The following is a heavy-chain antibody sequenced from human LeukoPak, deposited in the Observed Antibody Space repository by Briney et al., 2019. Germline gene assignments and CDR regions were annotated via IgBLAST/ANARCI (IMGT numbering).Heavy chain of an antibody. J-gene: IGHJ4*02. CDR3: ARAGLYSGSGLDY. CDR1: GFTFSSYN. Sequence: GGSLRLSCAVSGFTFSSYNMNWVRQAPGKGLEWVSAISSGSGYMYYADSVKGRFTISRDNAKNTLYLEMNSLRAEDTSVYYCARAGLYSGSGLDYWGQGILVTVSS. CDR2: ISSGSGYM. V-gene: IGHV3-21*01. D-gene: IGHD5-12*01.